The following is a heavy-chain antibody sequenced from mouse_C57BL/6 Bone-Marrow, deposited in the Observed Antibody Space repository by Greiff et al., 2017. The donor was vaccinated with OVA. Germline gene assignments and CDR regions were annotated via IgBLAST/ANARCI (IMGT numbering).Heavy chain of an antibody. CDR1: GYTFTSYW. CDR2: IDPSDSYT. Sequence: QVQLQQPGAELVKPGASVTLSCKASGYTFTSYWMQWVKQRPGQGLEWIGEIDPSDSYTNYNQKFKGKATLTVDTSSSTAYMQLSSLTSEDSAVYYCARENWDWFAYWGQGTLVTVSA. J-gene: IGHJ3*01. V-gene: IGHV1-50*01. CDR3: ARENWDWFAY. D-gene: IGHD4-1*01.